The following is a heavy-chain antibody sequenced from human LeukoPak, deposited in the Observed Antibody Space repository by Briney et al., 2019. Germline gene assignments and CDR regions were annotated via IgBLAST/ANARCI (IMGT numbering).Heavy chain of an antibody. V-gene: IGHV3-23*01. D-gene: IGHD6-25*01. J-gene: IGHJ4*02. CDR2: IIVSGAT. CDR3: AKGSVGNADFAS. Sequence: GGSLRLSCTASGFTFNNYAMYWVRQAPGKGLEWVSSIIVSGATYYADSVKGRFTISRDSFRGMLFLQMDSLRVEDTAVYFCAKGSVGNADFASWGQGALVTVSS. CDR1: GFTFNNYA.